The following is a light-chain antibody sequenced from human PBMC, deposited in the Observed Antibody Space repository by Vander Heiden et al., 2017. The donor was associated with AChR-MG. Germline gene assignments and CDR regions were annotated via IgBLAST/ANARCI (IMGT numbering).Light chain of an antibody. CDR2: TAS. CDR1: QGISND. J-gene: IGKJ4*01. V-gene: IGKV1-17*01. Sequence: DIQMTPSPSSLSASVGDRVTITCRARQGISNDLGRYQWKPGTAPKRLIYTASSLQSGVPLRFSSSSSGTELTLTINSRQPEEFAAYYCLQHNVYPLLTCGGWTKVEIK. CDR3: LQHNVYPLLT.